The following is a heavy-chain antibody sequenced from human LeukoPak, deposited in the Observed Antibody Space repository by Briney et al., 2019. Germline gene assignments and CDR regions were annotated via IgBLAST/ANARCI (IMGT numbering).Heavy chain of an antibody. CDR3: AKGDVDSVWYNWFDP. V-gene: IGHV3-11*01. J-gene: IGHJ5*02. CDR1: GFTFSDYY. D-gene: IGHD3/OR15-3a*01. Sequence: PGGSLRLSCAASGFTFSDYYMSWIRQAPGKGLEWISYISSSGSTIYYADSVKGRFTISRYNSKNTLYLQMNSLRAEDTAVYYCAKGDVDSVWYNWFDPWGQGTLVTVSS. CDR2: ISSSGSTI.